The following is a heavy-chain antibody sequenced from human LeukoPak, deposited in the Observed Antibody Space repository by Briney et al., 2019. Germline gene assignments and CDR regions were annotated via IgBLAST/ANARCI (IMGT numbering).Heavy chain of an antibody. V-gene: IGHV4-38-2*02. CDR2: IYYSGST. CDR1: AYSISSGYY. J-gene: IGHJ6*03. CDR3: ARRLVTMVRGVDYYMDV. D-gene: IGHD3-10*01. Sequence: SETLSLTCTVSAYSISSGYYWGWIRQPPGKGLEWIGSIYYSGSTYYNPSLKSRVTVSVDTSKNQFSLKLSSVTAADTAVYYCARRLVTMVRGVDYYMDVWGKGTTVTISS.